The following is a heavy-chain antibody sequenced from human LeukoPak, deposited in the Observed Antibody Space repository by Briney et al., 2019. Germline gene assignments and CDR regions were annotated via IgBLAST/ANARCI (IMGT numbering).Heavy chain of an antibody. Sequence: PGGSLRLSCAASGFTFSTYAMTWVRQAPGKGLEWVSGISGGGDRTYYADSVKGRFTISRDNSKNTLYLQMNSLRAEDTAEYYCARSTVGTSCCTAVDYWGQGTLGTVSP. V-gene: IGHV3-23*01. CDR3: ARSTVGTSCCTAVDY. J-gene: IGHJ4*02. CDR2: ISGGGDRT. CDR1: GFTFSTYA. D-gene: IGHD1-26*01.